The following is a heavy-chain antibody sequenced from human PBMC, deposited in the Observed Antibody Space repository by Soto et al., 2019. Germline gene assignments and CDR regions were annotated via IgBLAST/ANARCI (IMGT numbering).Heavy chain of an antibody. CDR1: GGTFSSYT. D-gene: IGHD3-10*01. Sequence: QVQLVQSGAEVKKPGSSVKVSCKGSGGTFSSYTISWVRQAPGQGLEWMGRIIPILGIANHAQKFQGRVTITADKSTSTAYMELSSLSSEDTAAYYCARFRGSYGMDVWGQGTTVTVSS. V-gene: IGHV1-69*02. J-gene: IGHJ6*02. CDR3: ARFRGSYGMDV. CDR2: IIPILGIA.